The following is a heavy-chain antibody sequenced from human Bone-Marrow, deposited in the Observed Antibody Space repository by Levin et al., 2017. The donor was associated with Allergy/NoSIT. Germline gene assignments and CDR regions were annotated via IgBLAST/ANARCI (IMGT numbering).Heavy chain of an antibody. CDR1: GGSISSYY. CDR3: ARGSRLLPRFDY. J-gene: IGHJ4*02. V-gene: IGHV4-59*01. D-gene: IGHD2-15*01. Sequence: SETLSLTCTVSGGSISSYYWSWIRQPPGKGLEWIGYIYYSGSTNYNPSLKSRVTISVDTSKNQFSLKLSSVTAADTAGYYCARGSRLLPRFDYWGQGTLVTVSS. CDR2: IYYSGST.